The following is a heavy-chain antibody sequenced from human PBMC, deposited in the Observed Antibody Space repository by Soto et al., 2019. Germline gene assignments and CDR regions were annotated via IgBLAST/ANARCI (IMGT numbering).Heavy chain of an antibody. CDR2: IHAGNGNT. V-gene: IGHV1-3*01. CDR3: ARNRYYYDKNAYFQNLDY. D-gene: IGHD3-22*01. CDR1: GYTFTTYS. J-gene: IGHJ4*02. Sequence: QVQLVQSGPEMKKPGASVKLSCKASGYTFTTYSMHWVRQAPGQRLEWMGWIHAGNGNTEHSQKFQGRVTITRDTSASTAYLELGSLRSEDTAVYYCARNRYYYDKNAYFQNLDYWGQGTLVTVSS.